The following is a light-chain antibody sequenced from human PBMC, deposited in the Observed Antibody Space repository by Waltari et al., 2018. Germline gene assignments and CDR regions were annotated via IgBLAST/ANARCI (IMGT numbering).Light chain of an antibody. V-gene: IGKV3-11*01. Sequence: EIVLTKSPATLSLCPGERETLCCRASKSVGRSLAWYQQKPGQAPSLVLYAASNRATGIPDRFSCSNSGTDFILTISSLEAEDFAVYYCQQRSIWPWTFGLGTKVEVK. CDR3: QQRSIWPWT. CDR1: KSVGRS. J-gene: IGKJ1*01. CDR2: AAS.